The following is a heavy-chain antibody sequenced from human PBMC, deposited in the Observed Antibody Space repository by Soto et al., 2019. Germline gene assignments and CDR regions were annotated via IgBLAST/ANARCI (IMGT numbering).Heavy chain of an antibody. CDR3: ARVDTLMATIAFDI. CDR1: GYTFTSYA. D-gene: IGHD5-12*01. V-gene: IGHV1-3*01. J-gene: IGHJ3*02. CDR2: INPGNGNR. Sequence: QVQLVQSGAEVKKPGASVKVSCKASGYTFTSYAIHWVRQAPGQRLEWMGWINPGNGNRRYSQKFKDRVTITRDTPASTAYMELSSLRSEDSSVYYCARVDTLMATIAFDIWGQGTMVTVSS.